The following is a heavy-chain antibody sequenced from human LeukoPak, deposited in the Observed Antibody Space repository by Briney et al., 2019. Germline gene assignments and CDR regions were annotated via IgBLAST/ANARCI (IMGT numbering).Heavy chain of an antibody. D-gene: IGHD4-17*01. J-gene: IGHJ4*02. Sequence: SETLSLTCAVSGGSISGYHWSWIRQPPGKGLEWIGNIYYSGSTNYNPSLKSRVTISVDTSKNQFSLKLSSVTAADTAVYYCARSTVTAAPLFYWGQGTLVTVSS. CDR1: GGSISGYH. CDR3: ARSTVTAAPLFY. V-gene: IGHV4-59*01. CDR2: IYYSGST.